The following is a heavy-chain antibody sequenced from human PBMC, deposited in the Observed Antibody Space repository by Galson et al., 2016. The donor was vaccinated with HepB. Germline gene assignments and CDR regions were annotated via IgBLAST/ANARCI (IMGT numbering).Heavy chain of an antibody. CDR3: AREIVVIPAAMSYGMDV. CDR1: GGTFSNSG. CDR2: VIPIFGAP. V-gene: IGHV1-69*13. Sequence: SVKVSCKASGGTFSNSGISWVRQAPGQGLEWMGGVIPIFGAPKYAQNFQGRVTISADGSTSTAYMELNTLRSEDTAIYYCAREIVVIPAAMSYGMDVWGPGTTVTVAS. D-gene: IGHD2-2*01. J-gene: IGHJ6*02.